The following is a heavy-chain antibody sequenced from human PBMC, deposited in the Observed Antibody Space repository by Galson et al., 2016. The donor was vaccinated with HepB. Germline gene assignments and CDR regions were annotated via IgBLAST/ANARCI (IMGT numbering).Heavy chain of an antibody. D-gene: IGHD6-19*01. Sequence: SAKVSCKASGGTFSIYAISWVRQAPGQGLEWMGGIIPIFGTANYAQKFQGRVTITADKSTSTAYMELTSLRSEDTAVYYCARGYTSGWYWFDPWGQGTLVTVSS. J-gene: IGHJ5*02. V-gene: IGHV1-69*06. CDR1: GGTFSIYA. CDR2: IIPIFGTA. CDR3: ARGYTSGWYWFDP.